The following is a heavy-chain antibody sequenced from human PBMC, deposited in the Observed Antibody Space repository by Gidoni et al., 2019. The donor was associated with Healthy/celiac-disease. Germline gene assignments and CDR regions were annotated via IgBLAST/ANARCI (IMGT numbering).Heavy chain of an antibody. J-gene: IGHJ4*02. CDR3: ASWNDGGGFDY. Sequence: EVQLVESGGGLVQPGGSLRLPCAASGFTFSSYSMNWVRQAPGKGLEWVSYISSSSSTIYYAYSVKGRFPISRDTAKNSLYLQMNRLRAEDTAVYYCASWNDGGGFDYWGQGTLVTVSS. CDR2: ISSSSSTI. CDR1: GFTFSSYS. D-gene: IGHD1-1*01. V-gene: IGHV3-48*04.